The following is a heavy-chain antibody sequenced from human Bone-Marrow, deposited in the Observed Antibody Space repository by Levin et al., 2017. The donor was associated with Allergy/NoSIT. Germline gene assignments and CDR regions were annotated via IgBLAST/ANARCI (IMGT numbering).Heavy chain of an antibody. CDR2: INTNTGNP. CDR3: ARVLCSSTSCYLVAFDI. D-gene: IGHD2-2*01. Sequence: PEASVKVSCKASGYTFTSYAMNWVRQAPGQGLEWMGWINTNTGNPTYAQGFTGRFVFSLDTSVSTAYLQISSLKAEDTAVYYCARVLCSSTSCYLVAFDIWGQGTMVTVSS. J-gene: IGHJ3*02. V-gene: IGHV7-4-1*02. CDR1: GYTFTSYA.